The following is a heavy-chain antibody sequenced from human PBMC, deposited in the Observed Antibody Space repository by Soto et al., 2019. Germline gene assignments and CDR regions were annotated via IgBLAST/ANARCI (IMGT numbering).Heavy chain of an antibody. CDR3: AKGRSYYYYYGMDV. Sequence: PGGSLSLSCAVSGFHVSYNYMSWVRQAPGKGLEWVSVIYRGGDTFYTDSVKGRFTISRDNSKNTLYLQMNSLRAEDTALYYCAKGRSYYYYYGMDVWGQGTTVTVSS. CDR1: GFHVSYNY. CDR2: IYRGGDT. J-gene: IGHJ6*02. V-gene: IGHV3-66*01.